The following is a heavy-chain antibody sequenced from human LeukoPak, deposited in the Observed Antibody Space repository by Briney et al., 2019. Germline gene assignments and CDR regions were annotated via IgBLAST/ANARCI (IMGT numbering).Heavy chain of an antibody. V-gene: IGHV2-5*01. D-gene: IGHD1-14*01. J-gene: IGHJ4*02. CDR1: GLSLSTSGVG. CDR3: AHRLVYTSTVHPFDY. Sequence: SGPTLVNPTQTLSLTCTFSGLSLSTSGVGVGWIRQSPGKALEWLALIYWNDITRFSPSLKSRLTITKDTSKNQVVLRMTNLGPVDTATYYCAHRLVYTSTVHPFDYWGQGTLVTVSS. CDR2: IYWNDIT.